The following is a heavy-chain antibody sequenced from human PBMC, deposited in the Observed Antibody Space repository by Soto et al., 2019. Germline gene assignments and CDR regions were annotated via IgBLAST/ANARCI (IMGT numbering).Heavy chain of an antibody. J-gene: IGHJ3*02. CDR1: GFTFRNYA. V-gene: IGHV3-23*01. CDR2: ISGSGGRT. CDR3: AKVPNGDYVGVFDI. Sequence: EVQLLESGGNLIQPGGYLRLSCAASGFTFRNYAMSWVRQDPGAGPEWGSGISGSGGRTYYADSVKGRFTISRDNSNNALFLQMNSLRAEDTALYYCAKVPNGDYVGVFDICGRGTMVTVSS. D-gene: IGHD4-17*01.